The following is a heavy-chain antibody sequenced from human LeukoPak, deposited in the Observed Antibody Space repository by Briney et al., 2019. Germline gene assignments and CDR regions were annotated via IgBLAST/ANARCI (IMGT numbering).Heavy chain of an antibody. CDR2: TFSSGPT. D-gene: IGHD3-10*01. J-gene: IGHJ4*02. V-gene: IGHV3-53*01. CDR3: AISGLGFGEFRGLDY. CDR1: GFNVSNNY. Sequence: GGSVRLSCAASGFNVSNNYMNWVRQAPGKGLEWVSVTFSSGPTYYADSVKGRFTISRDTSKTALYLQMNSLRAEDTAVYYCAISGLGFGEFRGLDYWGQGTLVTVSS.